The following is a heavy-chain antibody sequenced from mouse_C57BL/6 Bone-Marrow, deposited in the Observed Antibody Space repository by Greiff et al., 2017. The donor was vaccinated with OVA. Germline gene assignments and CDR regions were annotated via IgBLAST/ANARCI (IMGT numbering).Heavy chain of an antibody. CDR3: ARTRQLRLLYYYAMDY. J-gene: IGHJ4*01. CDR2: IKPRSGNT. Sequence: VQLQQSGAELARPGASVKLSCKASGYPSTSSGLSWVQQRTGQGLVWFGEIKPRSGNTYYNEKFKGKATLTADKSSSTAYMELRILTSEDTAVYFCARTRQLRLLYYYAMDYWGQGTSVTVSS. CDR1: GYPSTSSG. V-gene: IGHV1-81*01. D-gene: IGHD3-2*02.